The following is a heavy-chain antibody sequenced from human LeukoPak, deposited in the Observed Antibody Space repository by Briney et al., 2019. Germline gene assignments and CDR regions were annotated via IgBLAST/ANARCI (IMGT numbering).Heavy chain of an antibody. CDR2: IRYDGSNK. V-gene: IGHV3-30*02. CDR3: AKDYIAAAPPTNFDY. D-gene: IGHD6-13*01. J-gene: IGHJ4*02. CDR1: GFTFSSYG. Sequence: PGGSLRLSCAASGFTFSSYGMHWVRQAPGKGLEWLAFIRYDGSNKYYADSVKGRFTISRDNSKNTLYLQMNSLRAEDTAVYYCAKDYIAAAPPTNFDYWGQGTLVTVSS.